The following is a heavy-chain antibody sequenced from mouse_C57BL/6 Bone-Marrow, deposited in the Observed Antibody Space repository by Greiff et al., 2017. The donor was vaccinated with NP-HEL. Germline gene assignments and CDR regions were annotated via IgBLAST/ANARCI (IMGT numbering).Heavy chain of an antibody. CDR2: ISYSGST. CDR3: ARSGSLYYGSSDWYFDV. D-gene: IGHD1-1*01. J-gene: IGHJ1*03. CDR1: GYSITSDY. Sequence: DVQLQESGPGLAKPSQTLSLTCSVTGYSITSDYWNWIRKFPGNKLEYMGYISYSGSTYYNPSLKSRISITRDTSKNQYYLQLNSVTTEDTATYYCARSGSLYYGSSDWYFDVWGTGTTVTVSS. V-gene: IGHV3-8*01.